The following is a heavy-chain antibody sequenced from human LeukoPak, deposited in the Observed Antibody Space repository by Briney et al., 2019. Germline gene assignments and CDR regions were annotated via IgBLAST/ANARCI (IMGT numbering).Heavy chain of an antibody. Sequence: GSSVKVSCKASGGTFSSYAISWVRQAPGQGLEWMGRIIPIFGTANYAQKFQGRVTITTDESTSTAYMELSSLRSEDTAVYYCARDQARYYYGSSGYFDYWGQGTLVTVSS. V-gene: IGHV1-69*05. J-gene: IGHJ4*02. D-gene: IGHD3-22*01. CDR1: GGTFSSYA. CDR2: IIPIFGTA. CDR3: ARDQARYYYGSSGYFDY.